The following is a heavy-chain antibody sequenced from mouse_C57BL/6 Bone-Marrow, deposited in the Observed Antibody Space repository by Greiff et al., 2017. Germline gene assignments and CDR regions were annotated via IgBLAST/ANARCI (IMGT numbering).Heavy chain of an antibody. D-gene: IGHD2-12*01. CDR3: CRVSAVYYWACSRSCYSFAY. CDR1: YTFSRRVH. Sequence: QVQLKESGPELARPWASVKISCQAFYTFSRRVHFAIRDTNSWMQWVKQRPGQGLEWIGANYPGNGDSSDNQKVNGKVTLTADQSASTAYMQVSMLTCRVSAVYYWACSRSCYSFAYWGPGTLVTVSA. CDR2: GQGLEWIG. J-gene: IGHJ3*01. V-gene: IGHV1-87*01.